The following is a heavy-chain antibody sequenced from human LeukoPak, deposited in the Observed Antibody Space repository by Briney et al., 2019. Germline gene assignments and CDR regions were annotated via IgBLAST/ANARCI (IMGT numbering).Heavy chain of an antibody. J-gene: IGHJ3*02. Sequence: SETLSLTCTVSGGSFSSYYWSWIRQPAGMGLEWLGYISYIGSTNYSPSLKSRVTISVDTSKNQFSLRLSSVTAADTAVYFCAGDQLALNALNIWGQGTMVSVSS. CDR1: GGSFSSYY. CDR2: ISYIGST. V-gene: IGHV4-59*01. D-gene: IGHD1-1*01. CDR3: AGDQLALNALNI.